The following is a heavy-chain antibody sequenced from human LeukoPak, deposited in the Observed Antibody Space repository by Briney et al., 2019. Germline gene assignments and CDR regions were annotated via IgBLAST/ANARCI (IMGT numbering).Heavy chain of an antibody. CDR1: GGSISSYY. CDR3: VKSNSRYQPWTLDI. Sequence: SETLSLTCTVSGGSISSYYWSWIRQPPGKGLEWIGYIFYNEGTSYNPSLKSRVTISVDTSNNQLSLKVNSVTAADTAMYYCVKSNSRYQPWTLDIWGRGTMVTVSS. V-gene: IGHV4-59*01. D-gene: IGHD2-2*01. J-gene: IGHJ3*02. CDR2: IFYNEGT.